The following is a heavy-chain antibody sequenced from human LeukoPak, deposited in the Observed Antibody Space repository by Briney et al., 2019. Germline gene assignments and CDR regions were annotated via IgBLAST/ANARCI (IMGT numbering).Heavy chain of an antibody. V-gene: IGHV3-30*03. CDR2: VSADGRTQ. Sequence: GRSLRLSCAASGFAFRTYSIHWVRQAPGKGLEWVTVVSADGRTQLYSDSVKGRFTISRDNSLNTLHLQMNSLRTEDTAVYYCAREFGHNRWYFDYWGQGTLVTVSS. D-gene: IGHD5-24*01. CDR3: AREFGHNRWYFDY. J-gene: IGHJ4*02. CDR1: GFAFRTYS.